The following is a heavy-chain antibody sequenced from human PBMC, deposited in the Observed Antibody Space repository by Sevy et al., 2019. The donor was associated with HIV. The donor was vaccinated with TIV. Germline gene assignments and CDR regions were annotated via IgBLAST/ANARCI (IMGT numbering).Heavy chain of an antibody. CDR2: ISPSDFDT. CDR3: ARRGTHCTSTTTCDTGWFDP. D-gene: IGHD2-2*01. CDR1: GYSFTNYW. V-gene: IGHV5-51*01. Sequence: GESLKISCKGSGYSFTNYWIGWVRQMPGKGLEWMGIISPSDFDTRYSPSFQGQVTFSVDKSLSIAYLQWSSLKASDTAMYYCARRGTHCTSTTTCDTGWFDPWGQGTLVTVSS. J-gene: IGHJ5*02.